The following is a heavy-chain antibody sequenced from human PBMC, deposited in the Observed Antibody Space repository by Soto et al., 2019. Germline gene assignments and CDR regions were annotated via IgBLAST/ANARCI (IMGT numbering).Heavy chain of an antibody. V-gene: IGHV1-18*01. CDR3: ARGRYGDY. Sequence: QVHLVQSGAEVRKPGASVKVSCKGSGYTFTSYGIAWVRQAPGQGLEWMGWISAHNDNTNYAQKAQGGVTGTRDTSTSTAYMELRNLRSDDTAVYYCARGRYGDYWGQGALVTVSS. CDR2: ISAHNDNT. CDR1: GYTFTSYG. J-gene: IGHJ4*02. D-gene: IGHD1-1*01.